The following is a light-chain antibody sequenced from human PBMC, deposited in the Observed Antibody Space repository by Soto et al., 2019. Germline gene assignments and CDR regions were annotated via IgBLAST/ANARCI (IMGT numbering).Light chain of an antibody. Sequence: QSVLTQPPSVSGAPGRRVTISCTGSSSSIGAGYDVHWYQQLPGTAPKLLIFGNNNRPSGVPDRFSGSKSGTSASLAITGLQAEDEADYYCQSYDRSLSGFVVFGGGTKLTVL. V-gene: IGLV1-40*01. J-gene: IGLJ2*01. CDR2: GNN. CDR3: QSYDRSLSGFVV. CDR1: SSSIGAGYD.